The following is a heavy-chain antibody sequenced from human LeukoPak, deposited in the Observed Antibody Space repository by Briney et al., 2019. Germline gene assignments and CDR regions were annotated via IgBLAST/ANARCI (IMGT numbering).Heavy chain of an antibody. J-gene: IGHJ6*03. CDR2: IRYDGSNK. CDR1: GFTFSSYG. V-gene: IGHV3-30*02. D-gene: IGHD3-10*01. CDR3: AKRGRGSGSTLYYYYYMDV. Sequence: GGSLRLSCAASGFTFSSYGMHWVRQAPGKGLEWVAFIRYDGSNKYYADSVKGRFTISRDISKNTLYLQMNSLRAEDTAVYYCAKRGRGSGSTLYYYYYMDVWGKGTTVTVSS.